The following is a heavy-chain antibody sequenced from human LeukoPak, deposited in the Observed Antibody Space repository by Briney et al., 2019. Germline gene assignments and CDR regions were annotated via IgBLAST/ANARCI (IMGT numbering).Heavy chain of an antibody. V-gene: IGHV1-69*13. J-gene: IGHJ5*02. CDR3: ARGGARSFAP. CDR1: GGTFSSYA. D-gene: IGHD1-26*01. Sequence: SVKVSCKASGGTFSSYAISWVRQAPGQGLEWMGGIILIFGTANYAQKFQGRVTITADESTSTAYMELSSLRFEDTATYYCARGGARSFAPWGQGTLVTVSS. CDR2: IILIFGTA.